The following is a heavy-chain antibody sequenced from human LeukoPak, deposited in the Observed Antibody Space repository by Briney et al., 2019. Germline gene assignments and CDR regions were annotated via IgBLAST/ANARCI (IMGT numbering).Heavy chain of an antibody. D-gene: IGHD5-18*01. CDR2: ISGTSSYI. J-gene: IGHJ4*02. CDR3: ARGGYRFDY. Sequence: PGGSLRLSCVDSGFTFSSYSMNWVRQAPGKGLEWVSCISGTSSYISYADSVKGRFTISRDNAKNSLYLQMNSLRAEDTAVYYCARGGYRFDYWGRGTLVTVSS. V-gene: IGHV3-21*01. CDR1: GFTFSSYS.